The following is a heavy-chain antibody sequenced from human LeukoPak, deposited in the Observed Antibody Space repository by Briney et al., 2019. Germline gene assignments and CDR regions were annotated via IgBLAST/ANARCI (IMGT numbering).Heavy chain of an antibody. CDR3: AREGDWWKPFDF. CDR2: ISSSGSTR. D-gene: IGHD2-8*02. V-gene: IGHV3-48*03. J-gene: IGHJ4*02. Sequence: WGSLRLSCAASGFAFSLFEMNWVRQAPGKGLEWVSYISSSGSTRYYADSVKGRFTISRDSAKNSLYLQMNSLRAEDTAVYYCAREGDWWKPFDFWGQGTLVTVSS. CDR1: GFAFSLFE.